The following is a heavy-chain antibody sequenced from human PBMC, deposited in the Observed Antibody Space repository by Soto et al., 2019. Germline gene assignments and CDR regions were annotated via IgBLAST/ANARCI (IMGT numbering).Heavy chain of an antibody. D-gene: IGHD2-15*01. CDR2: INAGNGNT. CDR3: AKGGNIAVVVADYGMDV. V-gene: IGHV1-3*01. CDR1: GYTLSNYA. J-gene: IGHJ6*02. Sequence: GASVKVSCKASGYTLSNYAMHWVRQAPGQRLEWMGWINAGNGNTKYSQKFQDRVTITRDTSASTANMELSSLRSEDTAVYYCAKGGNIAVVVADYGMDVWGQGTTVTVSS.